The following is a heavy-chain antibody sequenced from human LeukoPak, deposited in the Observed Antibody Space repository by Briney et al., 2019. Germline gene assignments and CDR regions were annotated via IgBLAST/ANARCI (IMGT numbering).Heavy chain of an antibody. CDR3: AELGITMIGGV. CDR1: GFTFSIYG. V-gene: IGHV3-23*01. Sequence: GGSLRLSCAASGFTFSIYGMSWVRQAPGRGLEWVSAMSGSGGSTYYADSVKGRFTVSRDNAKNSLYLQMNSLRAEDTAVYYCAELGITMIGGVWGKGTTVTISS. CDR2: MSGSGGST. J-gene: IGHJ6*04. D-gene: IGHD3-10*02.